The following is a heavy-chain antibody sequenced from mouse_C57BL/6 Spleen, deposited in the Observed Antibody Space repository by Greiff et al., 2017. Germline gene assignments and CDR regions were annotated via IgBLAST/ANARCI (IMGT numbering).Heavy chain of an antibody. V-gene: IGHV5-16*01. J-gene: IGHJ4*01. Sequence: EVQGVESAGGLVQPGSSMKLSCTASGFTFSDYYMAWVRQVPEKGLEWVANINYDGSSTYYLDSLKSRFIISRDNAKNILYLQMSSLKSEDTATYYCARVQDYYAMDYWGQGTSVTVSS. CDR2: INYDGSST. CDR3: ARVQDYYAMDY. D-gene: IGHD3-2*02. CDR1: GFTFSDYY.